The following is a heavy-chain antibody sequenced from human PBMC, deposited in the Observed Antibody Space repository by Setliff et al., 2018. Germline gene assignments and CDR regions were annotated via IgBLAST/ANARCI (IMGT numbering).Heavy chain of an antibody. V-gene: IGHV3-7*01. CDR1: GFTFTSYW. CDR2: IKQDGSEK. D-gene: IGHD3-16*02. J-gene: IGHJ3*02. Sequence: GGSLRLSCEASGFTFTSYWMSWVRQAPGKGLEWVANIKQDGSEKYYVDSVKGRFAISRDNAKDSLYLQMNSLRAEDTAVYYCAREIRLGELSFCAFDIWGQGTMVTVSS. CDR3: AREIRLGELSFCAFDI.